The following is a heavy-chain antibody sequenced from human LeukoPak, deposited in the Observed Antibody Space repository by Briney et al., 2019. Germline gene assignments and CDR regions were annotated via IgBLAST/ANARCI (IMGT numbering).Heavy chain of an antibody. Sequence: SETLSFTCTVSGGSISSSSYYWGWIRQPPGKGLEWIGSIYYSGSTYYNPSLKSRVTISVDTSKNQFSLKLSSVTAADTAVYYCATRYRHFDYWGQGTLVTVSS. CDR3: ATRYRHFDY. D-gene: IGHD1-1*01. V-gene: IGHV4-39*01. CDR1: GGSISSSSYY. J-gene: IGHJ4*02. CDR2: IYYSGST.